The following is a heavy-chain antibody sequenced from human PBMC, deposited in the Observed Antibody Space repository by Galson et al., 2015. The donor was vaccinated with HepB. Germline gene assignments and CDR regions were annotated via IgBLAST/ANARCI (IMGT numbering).Heavy chain of an antibody. CDR2: MNPNSGNT. Sequence: SVKVSCKASGYTFTSYDINWVRQATGQGLEWMGWMNPNSGNTGYAQKFQGRVTMTRNTSISTAYMELSSLRSEDTAVYYCARGRRWLQLWRGTTYNWVDPWGQGTLVTVSS. CDR1: GYTFTSYD. V-gene: IGHV1-8*01. CDR3: ARGRRWLQLWRGTTYNWVDP. J-gene: IGHJ5*02. D-gene: IGHD5-24*01.